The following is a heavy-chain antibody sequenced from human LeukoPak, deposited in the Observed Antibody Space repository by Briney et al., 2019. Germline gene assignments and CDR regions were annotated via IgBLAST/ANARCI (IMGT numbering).Heavy chain of an antibody. V-gene: IGHV3-23*01. D-gene: IGHD3-22*01. J-gene: IGHJ4*02. CDR2: INYNGGST. CDR1: GFTFSSYA. Sequence: GGSLRLSCAASGFTFSSYAMSWVRPAPGKGLEWVSGINYNGGSTFYGDSVKGRFTISRDNSRNTLYLQMNSLRAEDTAVYYCAKDYPFNPYYDSVFFDCWGQGTLVTVSS. CDR3: AKDYPFNPYYDSVFFDC.